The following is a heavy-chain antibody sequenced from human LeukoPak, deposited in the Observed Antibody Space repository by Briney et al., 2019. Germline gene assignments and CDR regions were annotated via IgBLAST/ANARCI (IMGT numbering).Heavy chain of an antibody. D-gene: IGHD3-22*01. J-gene: IGHJ6*03. CDR3: ARNPVNDSSGYLRLYYMDV. V-gene: IGHV4-61*02. CDR2: IYTSGST. CDR1: GASISSGSYY. Sequence: SQTLSLTCTVSGASISSGSYYWSWIRQPAGKGLEWIGRIYTSGSTNYNPSLKSRVTISVDTSKNQFSLKLSSVTAADTAVYYCARNPVNDSSGYLRLYYMDVWGKGTTVTVSS.